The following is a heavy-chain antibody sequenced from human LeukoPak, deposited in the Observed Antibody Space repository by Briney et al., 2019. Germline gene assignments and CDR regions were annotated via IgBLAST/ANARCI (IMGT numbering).Heavy chain of an antibody. CDR2: ISSSSSSYI. D-gene: IGHD3-10*02. CDR3: AELGITMIGGV. J-gene: IGHJ6*04. V-gene: IGHV3-21*01. Sequence: PGGSLLLSCAASGFTFSSYEMNWVRQAPGKGLEWVSSISSSSSSYIYYADSVKGRFTISRDNAKNSLYLQMNSLRAEDTAVYYCAELGITMIGGVWGKGTTVTISS. CDR1: GFTFSSYE.